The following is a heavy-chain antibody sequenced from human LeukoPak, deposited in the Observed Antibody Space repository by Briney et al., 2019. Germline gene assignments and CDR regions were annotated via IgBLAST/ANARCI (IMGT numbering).Heavy chain of an antibody. CDR3: TTDPRLYYYYYMDV. CDR1: GFTFSKAW. CDR2: IKSKTEGGTT. Sequence: GGSLRLSCAGSGFTFSKAWMSWVRQAPGKGGEWVGRIKSKTEGGTTDYAAPVKGRFTISREDSKNTLYLQMNSLKTEDTAVYYCTTDPRLYYYYYMDVWGKGTTVTVSS. J-gene: IGHJ6*03. V-gene: IGHV3-15*01.